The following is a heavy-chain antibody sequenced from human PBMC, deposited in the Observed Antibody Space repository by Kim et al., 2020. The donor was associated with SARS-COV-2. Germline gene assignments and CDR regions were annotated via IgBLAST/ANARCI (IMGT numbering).Heavy chain of an antibody. Sequence: PSLKRRVTISVDTSKNQFSLKLSSVTAADTAVYYCARGGLQTYYYYMDVWGKGTTVTVSS. D-gene: IGHD4-4*01. V-gene: IGHV4-59*09. J-gene: IGHJ6*03. CDR3: ARGGLQTYYYYMDV.